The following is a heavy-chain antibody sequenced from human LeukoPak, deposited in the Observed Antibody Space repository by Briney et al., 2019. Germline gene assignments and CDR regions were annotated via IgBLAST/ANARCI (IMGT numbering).Heavy chain of an antibody. Sequence: PSETLSLTCTVSGGSISSGGYYWSWIRQHPGTGLEWIGYIYYSGSTYYNPSLKSRVTISVDTSKNQFSLKLSSVTAADTAVYYCARLAYYDFWSGYYRPRDAFDIWGQGTMVTVSS. CDR2: IYYSGST. J-gene: IGHJ3*02. CDR3: ARLAYYDFWSGYYRPRDAFDI. D-gene: IGHD3-3*01. CDR1: GGSISSGGYY. V-gene: IGHV4-31*03.